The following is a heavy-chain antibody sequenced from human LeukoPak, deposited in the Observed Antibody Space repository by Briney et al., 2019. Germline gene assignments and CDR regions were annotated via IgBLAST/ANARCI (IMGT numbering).Heavy chain of an antibody. D-gene: IGHD1-26*01. J-gene: IGHJ6*02. CDR1: GGSISGYY. CDR2: IHYSGST. Sequence: SSETLSLTCTVSGGSISGYYWSWIRLSPGKGLEWIGYIHYSGSTNYNPSLKSRVTMSVDTSKNQFSLILSSVTAADTAVYYCARHGIAGATTYYFGLDVWGQGTTVTVSS. V-gene: IGHV4-59*08. CDR3: ARHGIAGATTYYFGLDV.